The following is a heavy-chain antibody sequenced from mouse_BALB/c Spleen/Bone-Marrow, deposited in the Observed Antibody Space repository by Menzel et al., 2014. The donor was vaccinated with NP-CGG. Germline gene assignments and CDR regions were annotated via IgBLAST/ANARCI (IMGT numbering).Heavy chain of an antibody. CDR1: GFDIKDTY. J-gene: IGHJ3*01. V-gene: IGHV14-3*02. CDR3: ANYYYGSSFFAY. CDR2: IDPANGNT. D-gene: IGHD1-1*01. Sequence: AQLQQPGAELVKPGASVKLSCTASGFDIKDTYMHWVKQRPEQGLEWIGRIDPANGNTKYDPKFQGKATITADTSSNTAYLQLSSLTSEDTAVYYCANYYYGSSFFAYWGQGTLVTVSA.